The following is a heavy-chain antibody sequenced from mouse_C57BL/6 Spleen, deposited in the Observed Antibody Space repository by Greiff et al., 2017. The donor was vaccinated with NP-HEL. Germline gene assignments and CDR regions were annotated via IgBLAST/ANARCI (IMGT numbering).Heavy chain of an antibody. Sequence: QVQLQQPGAELVKPGASVKLSCKASGYTFTSYWMHWVKQRPGQGLEWIGMIHPNSGSTNYNEKFKSKATLTVDKSSSTAYMQLSSLTSEDSAVYYCARNYDYDVCAYWGQGTLVTVSA. CDR2: IHPNSGST. D-gene: IGHD2-4*01. CDR1: GYTFTSYW. CDR3: ARNYDYDVCAY. V-gene: IGHV1-64*01. J-gene: IGHJ3*01.